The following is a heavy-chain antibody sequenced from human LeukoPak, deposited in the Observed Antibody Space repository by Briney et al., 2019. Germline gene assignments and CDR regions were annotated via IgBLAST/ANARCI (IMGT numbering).Heavy chain of an antibody. Sequence: GGSLRLSCAASGFTFNNFWMNWVRQSPGKGLEWVASIKQDGSEKYYVDSVKGRFTISGDNAKNSLYLQMNSLRAEDTAVYYCARIRGLDYWGQGTLVTVSS. CDR2: IKQDGSEK. D-gene: IGHD3-10*01. CDR1: GFTFNNFW. V-gene: IGHV3-7*05. CDR3: ARIRGLDY. J-gene: IGHJ4*02.